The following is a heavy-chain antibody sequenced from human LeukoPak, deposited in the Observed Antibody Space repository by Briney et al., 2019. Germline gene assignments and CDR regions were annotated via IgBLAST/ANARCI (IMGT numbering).Heavy chain of an antibody. D-gene: IGHD4-17*01. J-gene: IGHJ4*02. CDR2: INHSGST. V-gene: IGHV4-34*01. Sequence: PSETLSLTCAVYGGSFSGYYWSWIRQPPGKGLEWIGEINHSGSTNYNPSLKSRVTISVDTSKNQFSLKLSSVTAADTAVYYCASRIYGAYALFDYWGQGTLVTVSS. CDR1: GGSFSGYY. CDR3: ASRIYGAYALFDY.